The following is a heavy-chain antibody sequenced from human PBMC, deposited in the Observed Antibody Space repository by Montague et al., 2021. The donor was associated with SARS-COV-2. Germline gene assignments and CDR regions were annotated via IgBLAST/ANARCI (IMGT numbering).Heavy chain of an antibody. D-gene: IGHD3-3*01. Sequence: SETLSLTCTVSGGSLSSSSYYWGWIRQPPGKGLEWIGSIHYSGSTYYNPSLKSLVTISVDTSKNQFSLKLNSVTAADTAVYYCSRGDFGVVIIPYYYYYMDVWGKGTTVTVSS. V-gene: IGHV4-39*01. J-gene: IGHJ6*03. CDR2: IHYSGST. CDR1: GGSLSSSSYY. CDR3: SRGDFGVVIIPYYYYYMDV.